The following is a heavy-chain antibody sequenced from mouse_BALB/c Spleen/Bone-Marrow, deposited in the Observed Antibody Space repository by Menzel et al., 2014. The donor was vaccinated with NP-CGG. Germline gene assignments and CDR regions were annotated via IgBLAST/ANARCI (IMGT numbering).Heavy chain of an antibody. J-gene: IGHJ3*01. CDR1: GFTFSDFY. Sequence: EVKVVESGGGLVQPGDSLRLSCATSGFTFSDFYMEWVRQPPGKSLEWIAASRNKAKHYTTEYSASVKGRFIVSRDTSQSILYLQMNALRAEDTAIYYCARDVGYGNYFVYWGQGTLVTVSA. CDR3: ARDVGYGNYFVY. V-gene: IGHV7-1*02. D-gene: IGHD2-10*02. CDR2: SRNKAKHYTT.